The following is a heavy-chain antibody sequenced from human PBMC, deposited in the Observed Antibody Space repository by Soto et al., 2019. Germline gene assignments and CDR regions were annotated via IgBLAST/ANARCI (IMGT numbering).Heavy chain of an antibody. V-gene: IGHV4-31*03. J-gene: IGHJ4*02. CDR1: GGSISSGGYY. CDR3: ARASVAGIHTYFDY. Sequence: PSETLSLTCTVSGGSISSGGYYWSWIRQHPVKCLEWIGYIYYSGSTYYNPSLKSRVTISVDTSKNQFSLKLSSVTAADTAVYYCARASVAGIHTYFDYWGQGTLVTVSS. D-gene: IGHD6-19*01. CDR2: IYYSGST.